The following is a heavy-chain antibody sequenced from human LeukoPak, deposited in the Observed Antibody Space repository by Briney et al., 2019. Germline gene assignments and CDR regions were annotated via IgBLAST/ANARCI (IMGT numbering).Heavy chain of an antibody. D-gene: IGHD3-22*01. J-gene: IGHJ4*02. CDR1: GFTFNSYA. V-gene: IGHV3-23*01. Sequence: GGSLRLSCAASGFTFNSYAMSWVRQAPGKGLEWVSAISGSGDYTYYADSVKGRFTISRDNSKNTLYLQMNSLRAEDTAVYYCAKSHYYDSSYAEKSFDYWGQGTLVTVSS. CDR3: AKSHYYDSSYAEKSFDY. CDR2: ISGSGDYT.